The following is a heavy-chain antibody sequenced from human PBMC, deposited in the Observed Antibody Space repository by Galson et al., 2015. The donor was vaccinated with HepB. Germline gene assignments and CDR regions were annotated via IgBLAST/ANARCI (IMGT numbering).Heavy chain of an antibody. Sequence: SLRLSCAASGFTFSSYAMHWVRQAPGKGLEWVAVISYDGSNKYYADSVKGRFAISRDNSKNTLYLQVNSLRAEDTAVYYCARGSIVVVPAADPDAFDIWGQGTMVTVSS. J-gene: IGHJ3*02. CDR1: GFTFSSYA. CDR2: ISYDGSNK. V-gene: IGHV3-30*09. CDR3: ARGSIVVVPAADPDAFDI. D-gene: IGHD2-2*01.